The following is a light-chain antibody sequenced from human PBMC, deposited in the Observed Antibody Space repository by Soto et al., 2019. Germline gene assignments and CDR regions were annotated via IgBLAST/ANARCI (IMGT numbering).Light chain of an antibody. J-gene: IGKJ1*01. CDR3: QQYNSYRA. CDR1: ESIASW. Sequence: IPMTPSHSTLSSSLLYRFTISFRSSESIASWLACHQQIRGIAPKLLTSKSCSVASGVPTRFGGGGFGTEFTLTISSLQPDDFVTYYYQQYNSYRAFGQGTKVDI. V-gene: IGKV1-5*03. CDR2: KSC.